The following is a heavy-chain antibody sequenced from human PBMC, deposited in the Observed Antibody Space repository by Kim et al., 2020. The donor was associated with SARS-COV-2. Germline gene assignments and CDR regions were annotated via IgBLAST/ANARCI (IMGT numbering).Heavy chain of an antibody. CDR2: FDPEDGET. CDR1: GYTLTELS. CDR3: ATGYPGITGTADAFDI. Sequence: ASVKVSCKVSGYTLTELSMHWVRQAPGKGLEWMGGFDPEDGETIYAQKFQGRVTMTEDTSTDTAYMELSSLRSEDTAVYYCATGYPGITGTADAFDIWGQGTMVTVSS. V-gene: IGHV1-24*01. J-gene: IGHJ3*02. D-gene: IGHD1-20*01.